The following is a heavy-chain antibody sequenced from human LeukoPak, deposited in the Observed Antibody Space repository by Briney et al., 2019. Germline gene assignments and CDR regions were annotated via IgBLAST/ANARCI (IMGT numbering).Heavy chain of an antibody. Sequence: ASVKVSCKASGYTFTGYYMHWVRQAPGQGLEWMGRINPNSGGTNYAQKFQGRVTMTRDTSISTAYMELSRLRSDDTAVYYCARAHWNDGNWFDPWGQGTLATVSS. CDR3: ARAHWNDGNWFDP. V-gene: IGHV1-2*06. CDR2: INPNSGGT. D-gene: IGHD1-1*01. J-gene: IGHJ5*02. CDR1: GYTFTGYY.